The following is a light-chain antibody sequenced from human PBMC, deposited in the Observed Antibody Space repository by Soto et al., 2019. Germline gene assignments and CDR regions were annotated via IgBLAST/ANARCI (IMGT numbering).Light chain of an antibody. V-gene: IGLV2-23*02. Sequence: QSALTQPASVSGSPGQSITISCTGTSSDVGSYNLVSWYQHHPGKAPKLIIFEVIKRPSGVSNRFSGSKSHNTASLTISGLQAEDEADYYCCSYAGVGTYVFGTGTKLTVL. J-gene: IGLJ1*01. CDR1: SSDVGSYNL. CDR3: CSYAGVGTYV. CDR2: EVI.